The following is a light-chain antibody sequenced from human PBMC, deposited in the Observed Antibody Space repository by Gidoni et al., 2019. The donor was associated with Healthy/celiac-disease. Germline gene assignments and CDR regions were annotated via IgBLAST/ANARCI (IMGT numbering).Light chain of an antibody. CDR1: SSNIGSNT. CDR3: AAWDDSLNGLWV. J-gene: IGLJ3*02. Sequence: QSVLTQPPSASGTPGQMVTISCSGSSSNIGSNTVNWYQQLPGTAPKLLIHSNNQRPSGVPDRFSGSKSGTSASLAISGLQSEDEADYYCAAWDDSLNGLWVFGGGTKLTVL. V-gene: IGLV1-44*01. CDR2: SNN.